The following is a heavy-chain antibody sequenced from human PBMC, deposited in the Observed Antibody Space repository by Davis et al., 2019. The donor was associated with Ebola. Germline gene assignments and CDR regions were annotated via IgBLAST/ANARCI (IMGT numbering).Heavy chain of an antibody. D-gene: IGHD7-27*01. V-gene: IGHV3-73*01. CDR3: SSTLGTLDY. CDR2: IRSKANSYET. J-gene: IGHJ4*02. Sequence: PGGSLRLSCAASGFTFSGSAMHWVRQASGKGLAWVGRIRSKANSYETAYAASGKGRFTISRDDSKNMAYLQMNSLKSGDTAVYYCSSTLGTLDYWGQGTLVTVSS. CDR1: GFTFSGSA.